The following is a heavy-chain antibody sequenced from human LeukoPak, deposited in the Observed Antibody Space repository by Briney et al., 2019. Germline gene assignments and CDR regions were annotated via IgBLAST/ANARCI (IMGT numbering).Heavy chain of an antibody. CDR3: ARAYHSSWYLNWFDP. D-gene: IGHD6-13*01. V-gene: IGHV4-38-2*01. CDR1: GYSISSGYY. J-gene: IGHJ5*02. Sequence: NSSETLCLTCAVSGYSISSGYYWGWIRQPPRKGLEWIGSIYHNGNTYYNPSLKSRVTISVDTSKNEFSLKLSSVTAADTAVYYCARAYHSSWYLNWFDPWGQGTLVTVSS. CDR2: IYHNGNT.